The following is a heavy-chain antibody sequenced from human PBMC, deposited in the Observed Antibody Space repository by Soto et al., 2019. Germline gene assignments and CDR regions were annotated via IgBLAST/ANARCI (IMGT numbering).Heavy chain of an antibody. D-gene: IGHD5-18*01. CDR2: IYSGGST. Sequence: PGGSLILSCAASGFTVSSNYMSWVRQAPGKGLEWVSVIYSGGSTYYADSVKGRFTISRDNSKNTLYLQMNSLRAEDTAVYYCARGGLDTAMAHAPLGYWGQGTLVTVSS. J-gene: IGHJ4*02. CDR3: ARGGLDTAMAHAPLGY. V-gene: IGHV3-53*01. CDR1: GFTVSSNY.